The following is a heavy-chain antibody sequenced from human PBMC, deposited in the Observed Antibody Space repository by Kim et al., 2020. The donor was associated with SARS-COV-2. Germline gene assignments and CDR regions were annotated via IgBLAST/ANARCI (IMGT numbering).Heavy chain of an antibody. J-gene: IGHJ6*02. CDR2: IIPIFGTA. Sequence: SVKVSCKASGGTFSSYAISWVRQAPGQGLEWMGGIIPIFGTANYAQKFQGRVTITADESTSTAYMELSSLRSEDTAVYYCAREDSGSYYAPDYYYYGMDVWGQGTTVTVSS. CDR1: GGTFSSYA. V-gene: IGHV1-69*13. CDR3: AREDSGSYYAPDYYYYGMDV. D-gene: IGHD1-26*01.